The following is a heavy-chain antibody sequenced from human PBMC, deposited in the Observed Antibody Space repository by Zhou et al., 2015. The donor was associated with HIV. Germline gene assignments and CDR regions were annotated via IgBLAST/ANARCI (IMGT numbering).Heavy chain of an antibody. D-gene: IGHD4-17*01. J-gene: IGHJ6*02. CDR3: ARDRGTTVTQLWLYYYGMDV. CDR2: IIPIFGTA. Sequence: QVQLVQSGAEVKKPGSSVKVSCKASGGTFSSYAISWVRQAPGQGLEWMGGIIPIFGTANYAQKFQGRVTITADESTSTAYMELSSLRSEDTAVYYCARDRGTTVTQLWLYYYGMDVWGQGTTVTVSS. V-gene: IGHV1-69*01. CDR1: GGTFSSYA.